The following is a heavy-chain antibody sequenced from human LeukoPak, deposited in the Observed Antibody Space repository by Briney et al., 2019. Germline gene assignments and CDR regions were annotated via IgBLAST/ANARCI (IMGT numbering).Heavy chain of an antibody. Sequence: SETLSLTCTVSGGSISSSSYYWGWIRQPPGKGLEWIGSIYYGGSTYYNPSLKSRVTISVDTSKNQFSLNLSSVTAADTAFYYCARGYSGTSDWFDPWGPGTLVTVSS. CDR2: IYYGGST. J-gene: IGHJ5*02. CDR3: ARGYSGTSDWFDP. V-gene: IGHV4-39*07. CDR1: GGSISSSSYY. D-gene: IGHD1-26*01.